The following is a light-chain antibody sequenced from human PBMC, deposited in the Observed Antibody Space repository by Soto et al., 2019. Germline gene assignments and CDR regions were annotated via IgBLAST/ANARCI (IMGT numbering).Light chain of an antibody. Sequence: DIQMTQSPYSLSASVGDRVTITCQASQNINNYLNWYQQKPGKAPKLLIYKASTLKSGVPSRFSGSGSGTEFTLTISSLQPDDFAPYYCQHYNSYSEAFAQGTKVDIK. V-gene: IGKV1-5*03. CDR1: QNINNY. J-gene: IGKJ1*01. CDR3: QHYNSYSEA. CDR2: KAS.